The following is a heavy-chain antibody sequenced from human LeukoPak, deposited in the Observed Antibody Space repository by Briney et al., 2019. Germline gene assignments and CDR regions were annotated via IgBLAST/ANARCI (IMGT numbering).Heavy chain of an antibody. CDR1: GFIFSSYS. Sequence: GGSLRLSCAASGFIFSSYSMNWVRQTPGKGLEWVSSISSSSSYIYYGDSVKGRFTISRDNAKNSLYLQMNSLRAEDTALYYCAREAWDILTGPHAFDIWGQGTMVTVSS. J-gene: IGHJ3*02. CDR3: AREAWDILTGPHAFDI. CDR2: ISSSSSYI. D-gene: IGHD3-9*01. V-gene: IGHV3-21*04.